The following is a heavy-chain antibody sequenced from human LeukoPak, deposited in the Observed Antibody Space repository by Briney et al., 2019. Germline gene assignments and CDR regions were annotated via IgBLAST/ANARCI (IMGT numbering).Heavy chain of an antibody. CDR1: GFTFSNYG. D-gene: IGHD2-2*01. J-gene: IGHJ2*01. CDR3: AKDGISYCSSTSCHTWDL. CDR2: ISYDGRNK. Sequence: QPGRSLRLSCAASGFTFSNYGMHWVRQAPGKGLEWVAVISYDGRNKYYADSVKGRFTISRDNSKNTLYLQMNSLRAEDTAVYYCAKDGISYCSSTSCHTWDLWGRGTLVTVSS. V-gene: IGHV3-30*18.